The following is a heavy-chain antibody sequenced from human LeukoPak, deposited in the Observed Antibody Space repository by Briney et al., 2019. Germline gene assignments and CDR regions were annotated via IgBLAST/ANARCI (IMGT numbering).Heavy chain of an antibody. CDR1: GFAFSSYA. Sequence: GGSLRLSCAASGFAFSSYAMHWVRQGPGKGLEWVALVSYDGGSKYYADSVKGRITISRDNSKNTLHLQMNSLRTEDTAVYYCARVKGGIAATGNYFDYWGQGTLVTVSS. J-gene: IGHJ4*02. CDR2: VSYDGGSK. D-gene: IGHD6-13*01. CDR3: ARVKGGIAATGNYFDY. V-gene: IGHV3-30-3*01.